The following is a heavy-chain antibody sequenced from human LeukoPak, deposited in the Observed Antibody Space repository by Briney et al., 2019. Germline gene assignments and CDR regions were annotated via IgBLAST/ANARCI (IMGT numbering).Heavy chain of an antibody. J-gene: IGHJ4*02. Sequence: PSETLSLTCAVYGGSFSGYYWSWIRQPPGKGLEWIGEINHSGSTYYNPSLKSRVTISVDTSKNQFSLKLSSVTAADTAVYYCASDARRQTYYDFNWGQGTLVTVSS. CDR3: ASDARRQTYYDFN. V-gene: IGHV4-34*01. CDR2: INHSGST. D-gene: IGHD3/OR15-3a*01. CDR1: GGSFSGYY.